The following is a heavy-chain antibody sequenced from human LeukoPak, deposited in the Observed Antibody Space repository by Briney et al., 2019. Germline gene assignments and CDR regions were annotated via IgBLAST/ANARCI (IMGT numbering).Heavy chain of an antibody. CDR2: IGGSISTI. V-gene: IGHV3-48*01. CDR1: GFTFSSYS. Sequence: GGSLRLSWAASGFTFSSYSMNWVRQAPGKVREWVAYIGGSISTIYYADSVQRRFTLSRENAKNSLYLQMNRLRAEDTAVYYCARDLIFAFDIWGQGTMVSVSS. CDR3: ARDLIFAFDI. D-gene: IGHD3-9*01. J-gene: IGHJ3*02.